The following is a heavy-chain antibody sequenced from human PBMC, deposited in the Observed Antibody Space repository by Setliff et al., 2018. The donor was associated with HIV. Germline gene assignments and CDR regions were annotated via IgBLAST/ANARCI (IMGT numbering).Heavy chain of an antibody. CDR1: GDSISDTTYY. J-gene: IGHJ4*02. CDR2: IYHSGST. Sequence: SETLSLTCSVSGDSISDTTYYWGWIRQPPGKGLEWIGNIYHSGSTLYKPSLKSRVTMSVDTSKNQFSLKLNSVTAADTAVYHCARGGAAVLPLDHWGQGGLVTVSS. CDR3: ARGGAAVLPLDH. V-gene: IGHV4-39*01. D-gene: IGHD6-25*01.